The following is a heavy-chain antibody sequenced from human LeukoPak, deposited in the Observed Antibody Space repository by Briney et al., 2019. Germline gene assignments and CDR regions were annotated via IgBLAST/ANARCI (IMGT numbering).Heavy chain of an antibody. Sequence: PSETLSLTCTVSGGSISGDYYWSWIRQPPGKGLEWIGYIYYSGSTYYNPSLKSRVTISVDTSKNQFSLKLSSVTAADTAVYYCARHPHCGGDCYSGSFGMDVWGQGTTVTVSS. CDR1: GGSISGDYY. CDR2: IYYSGST. D-gene: IGHD2-21*02. J-gene: IGHJ6*02. CDR3: ARHPHCGGDCYSGSFGMDV. V-gene: IGHV4-30-4*01.